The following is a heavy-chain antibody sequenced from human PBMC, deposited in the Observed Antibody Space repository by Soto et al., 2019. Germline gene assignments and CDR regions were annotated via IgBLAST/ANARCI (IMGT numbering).Heavy chain of an antibody. CDR1: GFNFDNYG. J-gene: IGHJ4*02. D-gene: IGHD3-9*01. CDR2: ITYDGSFQ. Sequence: GGSLRLSCQASGFNFDNYGMHWVRQAPGKGLEWVAVITYDGSFQYYADSVKGRFTISRDNSKNTLYLQMDSLRAEDTAIYYCAKAEDNYDVLTGYYLGNYFFEYWGQGTLVTVSS. V-gene: IGHV3-30*18. CDR3: AKAEDNYDVLTGYYLGNYFFEY.